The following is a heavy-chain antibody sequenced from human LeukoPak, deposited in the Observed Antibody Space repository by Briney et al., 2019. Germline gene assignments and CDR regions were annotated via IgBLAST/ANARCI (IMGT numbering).Heavy chain of an antibody. CDR2: IIPIFGTA. V-gene: IGHV1-69*13. D-gene: IGHD4-17*01. J-gene: IGHJ5*02. CDR3: ASRRWGMTTVTIT. CDR1: GGTFSSYA. Sequence: ASVKVSCKASGGTFSSYAISWVRQAPGQGLEWMGGIIPIFGTANYAQKFQGRVTITADESTSTAYMELSSLRSEDTAVYYCASRRWGMTTVTITWGQGTLVTVSS.